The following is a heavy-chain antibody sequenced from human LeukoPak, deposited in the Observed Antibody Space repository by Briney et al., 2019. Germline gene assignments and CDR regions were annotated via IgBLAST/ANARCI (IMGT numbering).Heavy chain of an antibody. D-gene: IGHD2-8*01. V-gene: IGHV4-59*12. CDR2: IYHSGST. J-gene: IGHJ4*02. CDR3: ARESVRPYFDY. Sequence: PSETLSLTCTVSGGSLSTYYWTWIRQPPGKGLEWIGYIYHSGSTNSNPSLKSRVTISVNTSKNQFSLKLSSVTAADTGVYYCARESVRPYFDYWGQGTLVTVSS. CDR1: GGSLSTYY.